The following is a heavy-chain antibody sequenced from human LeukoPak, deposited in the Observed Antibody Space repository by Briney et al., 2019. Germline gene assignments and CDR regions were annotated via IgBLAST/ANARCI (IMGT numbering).Heavy chain of an antibody. Sequence: GASVKVSCKASGYTFTSYDINWVRQATGQGLEWMGWMNPNSGNTGYAQKFQGRVTMTRNTSISTAYMELSSLRSEDTAVYYCARGQNFYGSGSYRLYYFDYWGQGTLVTVSS. D-gene: IGHD3-10*01. CDR3: ARGQNFYGSGSYRLYYFDY. V-gene: IGHV1-8*02. CDR2: MNPNSGNT. CDR1: GYTFTSYD. J-gene: IGHJ4*02.